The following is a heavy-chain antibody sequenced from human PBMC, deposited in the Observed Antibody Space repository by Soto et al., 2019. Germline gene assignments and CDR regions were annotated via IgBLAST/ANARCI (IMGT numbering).Heavy chain of an antibody. V-gene: IGHV3-30*18. D-gene: IGHD6-6*01. Sequence: GGSLRLSCAASGFTFSSYGMHWVRQAPGKGLEWVAVISYDGSNKYYADSVKGRFTISRDNSKNTLYLQMNSLRAEDTAVYYCAKPYKLYSSPSFFDYWGQGTLVTVSS. CDR2: ISYDGSNK. J-gene: IGHJ4*02. CDR1: GFTFSSYG. CDR3: AKPYKLYSSPSFFDY.